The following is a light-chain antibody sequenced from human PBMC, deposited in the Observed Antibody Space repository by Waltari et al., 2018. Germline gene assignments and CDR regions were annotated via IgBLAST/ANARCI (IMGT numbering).Light chain of an antibody. CDR1: ESVGSNQ. V-gene: IGKV3-20*01. J-gene: IGKJ1*01. CDR3: QQYAGSPRT. Sequence: DIVLMQSPGTLSLSPGERVTLFCKARESVGSNQLAWYQQKPGQAPRLLVYGASTRATGIPDRFSGGGSGTDFTLIISRLEPEDSAVYYCQQYAGSPRTFGQGTKVEIK. CDR2: GAS.